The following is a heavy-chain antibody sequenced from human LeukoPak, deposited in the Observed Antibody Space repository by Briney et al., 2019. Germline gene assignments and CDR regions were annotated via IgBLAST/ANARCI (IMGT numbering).Heavy chain of an antibody. D-gene: IGHD4-17*01. CDR3: ARLFDDYGDQRGLDY. V-gene: IGHV4-38-2*01. J-gene: IGHJ4*02. Sequence: GSLRLSCAASGFTFSDYYWGWIRQPPGKGLEWLGSIYYSGSSYYNPSLKSRVIISVDTSKNQFSLKVSSVTAADTAVYFCARLFDDYGDQRGLDYWGQGILVTVSS. CDR2: IYYSGSS. CDR1: GFTFSDYY.